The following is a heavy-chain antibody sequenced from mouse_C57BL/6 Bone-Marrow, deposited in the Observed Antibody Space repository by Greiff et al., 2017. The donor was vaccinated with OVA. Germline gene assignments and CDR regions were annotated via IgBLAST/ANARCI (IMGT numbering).Heavy chain of an antibody. CDR1: GYSITSGYY. J-gene: IGHJ2*01. V-gene: IGHV3-6*01. CDR2: ISYDGSN. CDR3: ARGTTVVRNY. Sequence: EVQLVESGPGLVKPSQSLSLTCSVTGYSITSGYYWNWIRQFPGNKLEWMGYISYDGSNNYNPSLKNRISITRDTSKNQFFLKLNSVTTEDTATYYCARGTTVVRNYWGQGTTLTVSS. D-gene: IGHD1-1*01.